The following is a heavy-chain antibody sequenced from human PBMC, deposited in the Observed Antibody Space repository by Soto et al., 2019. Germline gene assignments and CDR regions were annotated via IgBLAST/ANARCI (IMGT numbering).Heavy chain of an antibody. Sequence: VQLLQSGGGLVQPGGSLRVSCAASGFSVNNYYMSWVRQAPGKGLEWVSTINSGSSTFYADSVKGRFIISRDNSKNTLFLQMDSLRAEDTAVYYCRGHNIVVVPAADFDYWGQGTLVTVSS. D-gene: IGHD2-2*01. CDR3: RGHNIVVVPAADFDY. V-gene: IGHV3-66*01. J-gene: IGHJ4*02. CDR2: INSGSST. CDR1: GFSVNNYY.